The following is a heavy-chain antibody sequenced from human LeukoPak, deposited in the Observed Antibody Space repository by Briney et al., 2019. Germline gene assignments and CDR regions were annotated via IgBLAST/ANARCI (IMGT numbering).Heavy chain of an antibody. Sequence: GESLRISCNGSGNSFTSYWISWGRQMPGKGLEWMGRIDPSDSYTNYSPSFQGHVTISVDKSISTAYLQWSSPKGSYTAMYNCARLLQRHCDYWGQGTLVTVSS. CDR2: IDPSDSYT. CDR3: ARLLQRHCDY. D-gene: IGHD2-15*01. CDR1: GNSFTSYW. J-gene: IGHJ4*02. V-gene: IGHV5-10-1*01.